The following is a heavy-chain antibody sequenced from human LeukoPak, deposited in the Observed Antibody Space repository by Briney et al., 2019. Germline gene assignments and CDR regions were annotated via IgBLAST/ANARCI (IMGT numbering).Heavy chain of an antibody. J-gene: IGHJ5*02. CDR3: ARCIAVAGMFGWFDP. Sequence: KPSETLSLTCTVSGGSISSYYWSWIRQPPGKGLEGIGYIYYSGSTNYNPSLKSRVTISVDTSKNQFSLKLSSVTAADTAVYYCARCIAVAGMFGWFDPWGQGTLVTVSS. CDR2: IYYSGST. CDR1: GGSISSYY. D-gene: IGHD6-19*01. V-gene: IGHV4-59*01.